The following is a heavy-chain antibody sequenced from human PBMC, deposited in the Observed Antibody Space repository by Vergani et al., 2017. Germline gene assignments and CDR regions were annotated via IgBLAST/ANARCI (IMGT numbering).Heavy chain of an antibody. CDR3: ASSPFTIFGVVNWFDP. V-gene: IGHV4-38-2*01. D-gene: IGHD3-3*01. J-gene: IGHJ5*02. CDR2: IYHSGST. CDR1: GYSISSGYY. Sequence: QVQLQESGPGLVKPSETLSLTCAVSGYSISSGYYWGWIRQPPGKGLEWIGSIYHSGSTYYNPSLKSRVTISVDTSKNQFSLKLSSVTAADTAVYYCASSPFTIFGVVNWFDPWGQGTLVTVSS.